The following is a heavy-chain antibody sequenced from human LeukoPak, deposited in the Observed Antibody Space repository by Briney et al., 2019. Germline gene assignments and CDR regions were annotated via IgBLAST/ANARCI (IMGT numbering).Heavy chain of an antibody. CDR2: ISSDGRNK. CDR3: ARDHGRYCSGGSCYFGGFFEY. Sequence: GGSLRLSCAASGFTFSSYAMHWVRQAPGKGLEWVAVISSDGRNKYYADSVKGRFTISRDNSKNTLYLQMNSLRAEDTAVYYCARDHGRYCSGGSCYFGGFFEYWGQGTLGTVSS. V-gene: IGHV3-30*04. CDR1: GFTFSSYA. D-gene: IGHD2-15*01. J-gene: IGHJ4*02.